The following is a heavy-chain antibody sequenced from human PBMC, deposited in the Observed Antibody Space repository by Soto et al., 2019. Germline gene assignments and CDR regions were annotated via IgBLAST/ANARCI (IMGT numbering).Heavy chain of an antibody. Sequence: QVQLVQSGAEVKKPGASVKVSCKASGYTFTSYGISWVRQAPGQGLEWMGWISAYNGNTNYAQKLQGRVTMTTDTSPSTAYMELRSLRSDDTAVYYCAREGRSSSWASYYYYGMDVWGQGTTVTVSS. J-gene: IGHJ6*02. V-gene: IGHV1-18*01. CDR1: GYTFTSYG. D-gene: IGHD6-13*01. CDR3: AREGRSSSWASYYYYGMDV. CDR2: ISAYNGNT.